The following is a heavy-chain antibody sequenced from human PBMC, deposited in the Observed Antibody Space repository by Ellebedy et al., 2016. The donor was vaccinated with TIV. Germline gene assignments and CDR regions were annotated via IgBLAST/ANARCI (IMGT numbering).Heavy chain of an antibody. Sequence: GESLKISCAASGFTFGSYAMHWVRQAPGKGLEWVAVIAYDGSSEYYADSVKGRITISRDNSKNTLYLQMNSLRPEDTALYYCARDRGSSNWSGGYFDCWGQGTLVTVSS. CDR2: IAYDGSSE. CDR3: ARDRGSSNWSGGYFDC. V-gene: IGHV3-30-3*01. D-gene: IGHD6-13*01. CDR1: GFTFGSYA. J-gene: IGHJ4*02.